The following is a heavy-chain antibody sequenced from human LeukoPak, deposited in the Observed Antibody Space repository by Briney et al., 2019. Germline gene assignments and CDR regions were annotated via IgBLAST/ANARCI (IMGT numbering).Heavy chain of an antibody. J-gene: IGHJ6*02. CDR1: GFTFSSYA. Sequence: QPGGSLRPSCAASGFTFSSYAMSWVRQAPGKGLEWVSAISGSGGSTYYADSVKGRFTISRDNSKNTLYLQMNSLRAEDTAVYYCAGLPGGFGELLGEYGMDVWGQGTTVTVSS. CDR2: ISGSGGST. D-gene: IGHD3-10*01. V-gene: IGHV3-23*01. CDR3: AGLPGGFGELLGEYGMDV.